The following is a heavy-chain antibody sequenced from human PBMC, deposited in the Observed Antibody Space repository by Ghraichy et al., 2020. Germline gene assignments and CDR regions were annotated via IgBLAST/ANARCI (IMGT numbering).Heavy chain of an antibody. CDR1: GGAIISNHV. Sequence: SETLSLTCTVTGGAIISNHVWIWIRQPPGKGLEWIAEIFHSGSTNYNPSLKSRVTMSVDTSKNQFSLKLSSVTAADTAVYYCARTSYFGSAFDPWGQGTLVTVSS. CDR3: ARTSYFGSAFDP. V-gene: IGHV4-4*02. CDR2: IFHSGST. D-gene: IGHD3-10*01. J-gene: IGHJ5*02.